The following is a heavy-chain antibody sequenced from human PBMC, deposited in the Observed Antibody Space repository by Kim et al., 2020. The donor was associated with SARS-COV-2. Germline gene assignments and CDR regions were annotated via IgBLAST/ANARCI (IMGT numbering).Heavy chain of an antibody. J-gene: IGHJ2*01. Sequence: SETLSLTCTVSGGSISSGGYYWSWIRQHPGKGLEWIGYIYYSGSTYYNPSLKSRVTISVDTSKNQFSLKLSSVTAADTAVYYCAREGHDIYCGYFDLWGRGTLVTVSS. V-gene: IGHV4-31*03. CDR3: AREGHDIYCGYFDL. CDR2: IYYSGST. D-gene: IGHD3-22*01. CDR1: GGSISSGGYY.